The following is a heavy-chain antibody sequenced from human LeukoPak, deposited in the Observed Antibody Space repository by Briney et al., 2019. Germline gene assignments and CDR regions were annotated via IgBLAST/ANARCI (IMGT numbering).Heavy chain of an antibody. J-gene: IGHJ2*01. V-gene: IGHV1-2*06. D-gene: IGHD6-13*01. CDR2: INPNSAGT. CDR3: ARDARIAAAGPSGWYFDL. CDR1: GYTFTGYY. Sequence: ASVKVSCKASGYTFTGYYMHWVRQAPGQGLEWMGRINPNSAGTNCAQKFQGRVTMTRDTSISTAYMELSRLRSDDTAVYYCARDARIAAAGPSGWYFDLWGRGTLVTVSS.